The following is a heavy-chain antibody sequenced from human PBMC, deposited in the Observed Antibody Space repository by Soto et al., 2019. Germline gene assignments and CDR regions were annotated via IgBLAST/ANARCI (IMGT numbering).Heavy chain of an antibody. CDR3: VRDRSGSYLEGFDY. D-gene: IGHD1-26*01. Sequence: EVQLVESGGGLVQLGGSQRLSCAASGFTFSSFWMTWVRQAPGKGLEWVANIKQDGSEKYYVDSVKGRFTISRDNARNSLFLEMKSLRSEETAVYSCVRDRSGSYLEGFDYWGQGTLVTVSS. CDR2: IKQDGSEK. V-gene: IGHV3-7*01. CDR1: GFTFSSFW. J-gene: IGHJ4*02.